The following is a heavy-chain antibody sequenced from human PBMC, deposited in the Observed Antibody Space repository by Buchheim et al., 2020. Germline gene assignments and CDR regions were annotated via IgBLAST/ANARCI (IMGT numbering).Heavy chain of an antibody. CDR3: ARENYDYWSGVYNYYGMDV. D-gene: IGHD3-3*01. Sequence: QVQLVQSGAEVKKPGASVKVSCKASGYVLTTQYMHWVRQAPGEGLEWMGVINPSGGTTTYAQKFQGRVTMTRDTSPSTVYMELTSLRSEDTAVYFCARENYDYWSGVYNYYGMDVWGQGTT. CDR1: GYVLTTQY. CDR2: INPSGGTT. J-gene: IGHJ6*02. V-gene: IGHV1-46*01.